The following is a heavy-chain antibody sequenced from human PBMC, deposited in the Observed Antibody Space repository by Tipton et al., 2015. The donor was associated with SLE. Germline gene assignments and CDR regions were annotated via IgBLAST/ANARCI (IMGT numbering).Heavy chain of an antibody. D-gene: IGHD1-26*01. CDR2: ISYTGST. V-gene: IGHV4-59*11. CDR1: GGSINSHY. CDR3: ARAVVGALYYFDY. Sequence: GLVKPSETLSLTCIVSGGSINSHYWSCIRQPPGKGLEWIGYISYTGSTSYNPSLKSRVTMSLDTSRKQFSLSLTSVTAADTAVYYCARAVVGALYYFDYWGQGTLVTVSS. J-gene: IGHJ4*02.